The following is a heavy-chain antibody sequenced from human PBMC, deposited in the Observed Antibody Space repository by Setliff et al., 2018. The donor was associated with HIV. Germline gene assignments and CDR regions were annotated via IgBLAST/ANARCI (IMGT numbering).Heavy chain of an antibody. CDR2: INPSGGST. J-gene: IGHJ3*02. CDR3: ARGRGSSWIDAFDI. Sequence: ASVKVSCKASGYTFTSYYIHWVRQAPGQGLEWMGRINPSGGSTSYAQKFQGRVTMTSDTSISTVYMELSSLRSDDTAVYYCARGRGSSWIDAFDIWGQGTMVTVSS. V-gene: IGHV1-46*01. D-gene: IGHD6-13*01. CDR1: GYTFTSYY.